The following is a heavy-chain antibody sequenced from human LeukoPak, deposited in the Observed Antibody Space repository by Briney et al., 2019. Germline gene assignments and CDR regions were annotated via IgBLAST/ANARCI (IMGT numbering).Heavy chain of an antibody. CDR2: IYYSGST. V-gene: IGHV4-59*01. CDR1: GGSISSYY. J-gene: IGHJ4*02. Sequence: PSETLSLTCTVSGGSISSYYWSWIRQPPGTGLEWIGYIYYSGSTNYNPSLKSRVTISVDTSKNQFSLKLSSVTAADTAVYYCARGYSYGYVDYWGQGTLVTVSS. CDR3: ARGYSYGYVDY. D-gene: IGHD5-18*01.